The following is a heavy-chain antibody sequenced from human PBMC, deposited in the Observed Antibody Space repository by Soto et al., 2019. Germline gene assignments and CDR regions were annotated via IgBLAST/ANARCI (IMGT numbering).Heavy chain of an antibody. CDR2: VNPSGGHT. CDR1: GHTFTDYY. J-gene: IGHJ4*02. CDR3: ARGGHVVVVTAALDY. V-gene: IGHV1-46*01. D-gene: IGHD2-21*02. Sequence: QVQLVQSGAEVKKPGASVKVSCKASGHTFTDYYIHWVRQAPGQGLEWMGTVNPSGGHTTYAQHFLGRMTMTRDTSTSTLYMELTSLTSADTAVYYCARGGHVVVVTAALDYWGQGTLVTVSS.